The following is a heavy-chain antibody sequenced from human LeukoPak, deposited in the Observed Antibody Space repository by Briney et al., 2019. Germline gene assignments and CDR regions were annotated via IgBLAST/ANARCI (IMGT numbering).Heavy chain of an antibody. CDR2: FSGNGEST. CDR3: AXXFTXTTXISGDYFDY. Sequence: GGSLRLSCAASGFTFSSYAMSWVRQAPGKGLEWVSVFSGNGESTDYADSVKGRFTISRDNSKNALYLQMNSLRAEDTAVYYCAXXFTXTTXISGDYFDYWGQGTLVTVSS. V-gene: IGHV3-23*01. CDR1: GFTFSSYA. J-gene: IGHJ4*02. D-gene: IGHD2-15*01.